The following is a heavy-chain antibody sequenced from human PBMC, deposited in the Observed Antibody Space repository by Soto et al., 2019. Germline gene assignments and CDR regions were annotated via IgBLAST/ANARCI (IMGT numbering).Heavy chain of an antibody. J-gene: IGHJ4*02. Sequence: EVQLVESGGGLVKPGGSLRLSFEASGFTFSSNSLNWVRQAPGKGREWVSSISSSSSYIYYADSVKGRLTISRDNAKNSLYLQMNSLRAEDTAVYYCARGLGYSSGWYYFDYWGQGTLVTVSS. CDR1: GFTFSSNS. CDR3: ARGLGYSSGWYYFDY. CDR2: ISSSSSYI. D-gene: IGHD6-19*01. V-gene: IGHV3-21*01.